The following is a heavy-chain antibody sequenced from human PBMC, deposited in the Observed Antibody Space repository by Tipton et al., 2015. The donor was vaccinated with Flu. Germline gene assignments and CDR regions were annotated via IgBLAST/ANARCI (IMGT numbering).Heavy chain of an antibody. V-gene: IGHV1-18*04. J-gene: IGHJ5*02. Sequence: QVQLVQSGAEVKKPGASVKVSCKASGYTFTSYGISWVRQAPGQVLEWMGWISAYNGNTNYAQKLQGRVTMTTDTPTSTAYMELRGLRSDATAVYYCAIKRLGNWFDPWGQGTLVTVSS. D-gene: IGHD4-11*01. CDR3: AIKRLGNWFDP. CDR1: GYTFTSYG. CDR2: ISAYNGNT.